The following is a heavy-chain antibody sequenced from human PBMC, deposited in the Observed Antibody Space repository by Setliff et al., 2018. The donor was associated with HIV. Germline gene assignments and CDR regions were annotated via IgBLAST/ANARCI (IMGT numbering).Heavy chain of an antibody. Sequence: SETLSLTCTVSGGSISSHYWSWIRQPPGKGLEWIGYLYHSGSANYNPSLKSRVTISGDTSRNQFSLKLSSVTAADTAVYYCARLWLRGPPTWGQGTMVTVS. CDR2: LYHSGSA. V-gene: IGHV4-59*11. J-gene: IGHJ3*01. CDR1: GGSISSHY. D-gene: IGHD5-12*01. CDR3: ARLWLRGPPT.